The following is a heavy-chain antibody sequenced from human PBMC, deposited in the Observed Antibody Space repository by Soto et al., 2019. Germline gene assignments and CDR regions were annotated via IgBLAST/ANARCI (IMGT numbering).Heavy chain of an antibody. CDR1: GGSISSSNW. D-gene: IGHD2-15*01. CDR2: IYHSGST. V-gene: IGHV4-4*02. CDR3: FKGAGLSLRYSHS. J-gene: IGHJ5*01. Sequence: SSETLSLTCAVSGGSISSSNWWSWVRQPPGKGLEWIGEIYHSGSTNYNPSLKSRVTISVDKSKNQFSLKLSSVTAADTAVYYFFKGAGLSLRYSHSRRHGPPVTVSS.